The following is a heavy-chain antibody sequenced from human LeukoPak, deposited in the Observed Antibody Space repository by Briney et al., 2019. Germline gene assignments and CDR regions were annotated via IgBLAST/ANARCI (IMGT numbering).Heavy chain of an antibody. CDR2: INPSGGST. CDR3: AGGYYYDTSGYYY. J-gene: IGHJ4*02. V-gene: IGHV1-46*01. CDR1: GYSFTTYY. D-gene: IGHD3-22*01. Sequence: GASVKVSCEASGYSFTTYYMHWVRQAPGQGLEWMGIINPSGGSTSYAQTFQGRVTMTRDTSTSTVYMELSNLRSEDTAVYYCAGGYYYDTSGYYYWGQGTLVTVSS.